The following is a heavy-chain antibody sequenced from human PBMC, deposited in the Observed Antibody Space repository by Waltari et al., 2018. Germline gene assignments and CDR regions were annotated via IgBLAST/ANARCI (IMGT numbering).Heavy chain of an antibody. CDR1: GFTFSNAW. D-gene: IGHD6-19*01. CDR2: IKSKTDGGTT. Sequence: EVQLVESGGGLVKPGGSLRLSCAASGFTFSNAWMSWVRQAPGKGLEWVGRIKSKTDGGTTDYAAPVKGRVTNSRDDSKNTLYLQMNSLKTEDTAVYYCTTATLLLAGTGTPNDYWGQGTLVTVSS. V-gene: IGHV3-15*01. J-gene: IGHJ4*02. CDR3: TTATLLLAGTGTPNDY.